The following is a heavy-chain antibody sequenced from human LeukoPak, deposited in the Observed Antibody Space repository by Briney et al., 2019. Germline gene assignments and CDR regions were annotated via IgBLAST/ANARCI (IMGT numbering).Heavy chain of an antibody. CDR3: ARIFPRRSGYSYYYYYGMDV. CDR1: GFTFSNFW. D-gene: IGHD3-3*01. Sequence: GGSLRLSCTASGFTFSNFWMGWVRQAPGQGLEWMGGIIPIFGTANYAQKFQGRVTITADESTSTAYMELSSLRSEDTAVYYCARIFPRRSGYSYYYYYGMDVWGQGTTVTVSS. V-gene: IGHV1-69*01. J-gene: IGHJ6*02. CDR2: IIPIFGTA.